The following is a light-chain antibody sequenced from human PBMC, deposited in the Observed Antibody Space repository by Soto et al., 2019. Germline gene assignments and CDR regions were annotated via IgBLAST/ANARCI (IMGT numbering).Light chain of an antibody. Sequence: TQSPATLSVSEGDRATLPCRASQSVRSSVAWYQQKPGQAPKLLIYGASSRPTGIPARFSRSGSGTDFTLTISSLQPEDFAVYYCQQYGSSPITFGQGTKVDIK. J-gene: IGKJ1*01. CDR3: QQYGSSPIT. V-gene: IGKV3-20*01. CDR1: QSVRSS. CDR2: GAS.